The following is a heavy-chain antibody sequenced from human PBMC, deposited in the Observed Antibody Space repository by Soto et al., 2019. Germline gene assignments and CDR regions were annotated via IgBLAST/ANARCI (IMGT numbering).Heavy chain of an antibody. CDR1: GFTLSNYW. CDR2: INSDASST. Sequence: EVQLVESGGGLVQPGGSLRLSCAASGFTLSNYWMHWVRQAPGKGLVWVSLINSDASSTTYADSVKGRFTISRDNAKNTLYLQLNSLRAEDTAVYYCVRNPKNDYGDYVFDFWGQGTLVTVSS. J-gene: IGHJ4*02. V-gene: IGHV3-74*01. D-gene: IGHD4-17*01. CDR3: VRNPKNDYGDYVFDF.